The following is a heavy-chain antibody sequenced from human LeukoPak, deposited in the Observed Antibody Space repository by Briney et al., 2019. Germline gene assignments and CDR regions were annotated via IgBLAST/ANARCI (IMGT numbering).Heavy chain of an antibody. V-gene: IGHV1-8*01. Sequence: ASVKVSCRTSGYTFTAYEIHWVRQATGQGLEWMGWMNPNSGNTGYGQKFQGRVTMTRDTSMTTAYMELSSLRFEDTATYYCARGGARSFAPWGQGTLVTVSS. CDR1: GYTFTAYE. D-gene: IGHD1-26*01. CDR2: MNPNSGNT. J-gene: IGHJ5*02. CDR3: ARGGARSFAP.